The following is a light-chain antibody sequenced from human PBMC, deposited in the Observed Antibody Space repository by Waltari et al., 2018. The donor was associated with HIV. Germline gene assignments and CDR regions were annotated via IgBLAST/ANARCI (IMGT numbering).Light chain of an antibody. CDR3: QQYNNWPII. Sequence: IVMTQSPATLSVSPGERATLSCRASQSVSTNLAWFQQKPGQAPRLLIYGASTRATGIPARFSGSGSGTEFTLTISGLQSEDFAVYYCQQYNNWPIIFGQGTRLEIK. CDR2: GAS. J-gene: IGKJ5*01. V-gene: IGKV3-15*01. CDR1: QSVSTN.